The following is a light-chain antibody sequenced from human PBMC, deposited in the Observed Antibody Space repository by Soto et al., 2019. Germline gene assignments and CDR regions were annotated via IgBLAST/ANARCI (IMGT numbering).Light chain of an antibody. CDR2: DAS. V-gene: IGKV1-5*01. CDR1: QNIRSR. Sequence: DFQMTQSPSTLSASVGDRVTITCRASQNIRSRLAWFQQKPGKAPKLLIYDASSLESGVPKRFSGSGSETEFTITISSLQTDDFPTYYCQQYHSYWTFGQGTKVE. CDR3: QQYHSYWT. J-gene: IGKJ1*01.